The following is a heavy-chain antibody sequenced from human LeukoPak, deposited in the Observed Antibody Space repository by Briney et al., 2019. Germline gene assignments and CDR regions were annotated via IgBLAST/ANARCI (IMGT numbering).Heavy chain of an antibody. D-gene: IGHD6-13*01. Sequence: GGSLRLSCEVSGFTFSSYWMNWVRQAPGKGLEWVANIKQDGSDKYYVDSVKGRFTISKDNAKNSLYLQMNSLRAEDTAVYYCAIIPRAAAGPSARSPFHYWGQGTLVTVSS. CDR3: AIIPRAAAGPSARSPFHY. V-gene: IGHV3-7*01. CDR2: IKQDGSDK. J-gene: IGHJ4*02. CDR1: GFTFSSYW.